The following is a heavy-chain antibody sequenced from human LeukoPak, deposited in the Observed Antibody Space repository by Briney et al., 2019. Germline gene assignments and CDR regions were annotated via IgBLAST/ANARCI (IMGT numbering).Heavy chain of an antibody. Sequence: GGSLRLSCAASGFTFSSYEMNWVRQAPGKGLEWVSYISSGSTIYYADSVKGRFTISRDNAKNSLYLQMNSLRAEDTAVYYCARWTFDWPLDYWGQGTLVTVSS. J-gene: IGHJ4*02. CDR1: GFTFSSYE. V-gene: IGHV3-48*03. D-gene: IGHD3-9*01. CDR3: ARWTFDWPLDY. CDR2: ISSGSTI.